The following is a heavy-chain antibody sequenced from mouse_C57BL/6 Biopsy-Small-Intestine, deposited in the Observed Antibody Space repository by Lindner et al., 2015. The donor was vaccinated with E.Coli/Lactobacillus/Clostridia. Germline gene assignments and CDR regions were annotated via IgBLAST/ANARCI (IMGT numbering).Heavy chain of an antibody. CDR1: GFTFSDYG. V-gene: IGHV5-17*01. CDR2: ISSDSNTI. J-gene: IGHJ4*01. CDR3: ARPHYYAMEY. Sequence: VQLQEVWGGLVKPGGSLKLSCAASGFTFSDYGMHWVRQAPEKGLEWVAYISSDSNTIYYADTVKGRFTISRDNAKNTLFLQMTSLRSEDTAIYYCARPHYYAMEYWGQGTSVTVSS.